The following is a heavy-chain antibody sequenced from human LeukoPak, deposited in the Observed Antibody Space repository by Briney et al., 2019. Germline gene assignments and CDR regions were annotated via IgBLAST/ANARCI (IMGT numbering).Heavy chain of an antibody. J-gene: IGHJ3*01. CDR1: GFTFSSYA. Sequence: GGSLRLSCAASGFTFSSYAMSWVRQAPGKGLEWVSSISGRDGRTFYADSVRGRLTISRDLSQSTLSLQMNSLRAEDTAVYYCAKDLEGAEPDAFDVWGPGTMVTVSS. D-gene: IGHD1-26*01. CDR2: ISGRDGRT. V-gene: IGHV3-23*01. CDR3: AKDLEGAEPDAFDV.